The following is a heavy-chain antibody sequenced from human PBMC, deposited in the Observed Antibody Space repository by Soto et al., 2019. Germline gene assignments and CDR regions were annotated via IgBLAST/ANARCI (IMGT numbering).Heavy chain of an antibody. CDR3: ARMPIRTTVTTDAFDI. D-gene: IGHD4-17*01. CDR2: IYYSGST. V-gene: IGHV4-31*03. J-gene: IGHJ3*02. CDR1: GGSISSGGYY. Sequence: QVQLQESGPGLVKPSQTLSLTCTVSGGSISSGGYYWSWIRQHPGKGLEWIGYIYYSGSTYYNPSIKSRVTISVDTSKNQFSLKLSSVTAADTAVYYCARMPIRTTVTTDAFDIWGQGTMVTVSS.